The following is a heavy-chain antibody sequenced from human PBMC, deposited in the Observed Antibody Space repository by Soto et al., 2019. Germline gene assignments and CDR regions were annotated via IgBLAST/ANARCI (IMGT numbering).Heavy chain of an antibody. Sequence: GGSLRLSCAAPTFIFSTYWMTWVRQAPGKGLERVANIKRDGSETHYADSVKGRFTISRDNAKNSLYLQMNSLRAEDTAVYYFATCTEVCIGGSCYSGIYYYYGMDVWGQGTTVTVSS. CDR1: TFIFSTYW. V-gene: IGHV3-7*03. CDR3: ATCTEVCIGGSCYSGIYYYYGMDV. D-gene: IGHD2-15*01. J-gene: IGHJ6*02. CDR2: IKRDGSET.